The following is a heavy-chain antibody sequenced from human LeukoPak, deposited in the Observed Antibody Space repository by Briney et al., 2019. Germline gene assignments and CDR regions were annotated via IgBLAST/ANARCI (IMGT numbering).Heavy chain of an antibody. CDR2: INHSGST. CDR1: GGSFSGYY. V-gene: IGHV4-34*01. J-gene: IGHJ4*02. Sequence: SETLSLTGAVYGGSFSGYYWSWIRQPPGKGLEWIGEINHSGSTNYNPSLKSRVTISVDTSKNQFSLKLSSVTAADTAVYYCARRGGSSWYRIHYWGQGTLVTVSS. CDR3: ARRGGSSWYRIHY. D-gene: IGHD6-13*01.